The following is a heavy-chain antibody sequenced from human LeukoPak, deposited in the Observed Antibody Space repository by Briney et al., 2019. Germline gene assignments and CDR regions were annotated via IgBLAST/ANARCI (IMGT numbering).Heavy chain of an antibody. CDR1: GGSVSSGSYY. CDR3: ASSIPPGSSWYYYYYGMDV. V-gene: IGHV4-61*01. J-gene: IGHJ6*02. Sequence: PSETLSLTCTVSGGSVSSGSYYWSWIRQPPGKGLEWIGYIYYSGSTNYNPSLKSRVTISVDTSKNQFSLKLSSVAAADTAVYYCASSIPPGSSWYYYYYGMDVWGQGTTVTVSS. CDR2: IYYSGST. D-gene: IGHD6-13*01.